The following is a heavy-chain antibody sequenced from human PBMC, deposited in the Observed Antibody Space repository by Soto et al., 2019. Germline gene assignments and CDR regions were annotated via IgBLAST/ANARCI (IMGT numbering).Heavy chain of an antibody. Sequence: SETLSLTCAVYGGSFSGYYWSWIRQPPGKGLEWIGEINHSGSTNYNPSLKSRVTISVDTSKNQFSLKLSSVTAADTAVYYCARALGNDSRNNWFDPWGQGTLVTVSS. D-gene: IGHD3-22*01. CDR1: GGSFSGYY. V-gene: IGHV4-34*01. J-gene: IGHJ5*02. CDR3: ARALGNDSRNNWFDP. CDR2: INHSGST.